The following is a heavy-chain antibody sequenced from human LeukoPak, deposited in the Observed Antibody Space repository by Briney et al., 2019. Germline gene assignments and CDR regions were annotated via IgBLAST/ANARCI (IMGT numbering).Heavy chain of an antibody. CDR3: VKDRGEF. Sequence: GGALRVSCAASGVTFNTYGMNWGRQAPGKGLECVAFIRDDGIHKYYADSVKRQFTISRDNSKTTLYMQMDSLRVDDTAIHYCVKDRGEFWGQGTMVTVSS. CDR1: GVTFNTYG. J-gene: IGHJ3*01. CDR2: IRDDGIHK. D-gene: IGHD3-10*01. V-gene: IGHV3-30*02.